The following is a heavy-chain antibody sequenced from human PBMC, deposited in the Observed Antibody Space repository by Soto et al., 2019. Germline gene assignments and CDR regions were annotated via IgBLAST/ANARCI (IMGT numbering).Heavy chain of an antibody. CDR2: ISAYNDNT. J-gene: IGHJ3*02. V-gene: IGHV1-18*01. CDR1: GYTFTSYA. Sequence: ASVKVSCKASGYTFTSYAMHWVRQAPGQGLEWTGWISAYNDNTNYVQKLQGRVTMTTDTSTSTAYMELRSLRSDDTAVYYCARGTGGNWAAFDIWGQGTMVTVSS. D-gene: IGHD2-15*01. CDR3: ARGTGGNWAAFDI.